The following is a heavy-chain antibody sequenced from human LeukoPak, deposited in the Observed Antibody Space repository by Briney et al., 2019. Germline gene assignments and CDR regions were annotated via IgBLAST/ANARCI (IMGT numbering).Heavy chain of an antibody. J-gene: IGHJ3*02. CDR1: GFTFSSYS. Sequence: GGSLRLSCAASGFTFSSYSMNWVRQAPGKGLEWVSSISSSSSYIYYADSVKGRFTISRDNAKNSLYLQMNSLRAEDTAVYYCARVHCSGGSCLPYDAFDIWGQGTMVTVSS. CDR2: ISSSSSYI. V-gene: IGHV3-21*01. D-gene: IGHD2-15*01. CDR3: ARVHCSGGSCLPYDAFDI.